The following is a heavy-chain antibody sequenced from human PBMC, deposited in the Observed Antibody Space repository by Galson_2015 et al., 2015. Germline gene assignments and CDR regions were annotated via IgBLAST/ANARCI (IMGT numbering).Heavy chain of an antibody. Sequence: ETLSLTCTVSGGSISSSSDYWGWIRQPPGKGLEWIGTIYYSGSTYYNPSLKSRVTMSVDTSRNQISLKLRSVTAADTAMYYCARDRATGTVNDYYGMDVWGQGTTVTVSS. CDR1: GGSISSSSDY. D-gene: IGHD6-13*01. CDR2: IYYSGST. J-gene: IGHJ6*02. V-gene: IGHV4-39*07. CDR3: ARDRATGTVNDYYGMDV.